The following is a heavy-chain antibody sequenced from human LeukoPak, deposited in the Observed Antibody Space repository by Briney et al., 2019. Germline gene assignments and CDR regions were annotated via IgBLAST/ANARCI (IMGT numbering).Heavy chain of an antibody. V-gene: IGHV3-66*02. CDR2: IYSGGST. Sequence: PGGSLRLSCAASGFTFSSNYMSWVRQAPGKGLEWVLVIYSGGSTYYADSVKGRFTISRDNSKNTLYLQMNSLRAEDTAVYYCARQNGAAAGTSPYYYYYMDVWGKGTTVTVSS. CDR3: ARQNGAAAGTSPYYYYYMDV. J-gene: IGHJ6*03. CDR1: GFTFSSNY. D-gene: IGHD6-13*01.